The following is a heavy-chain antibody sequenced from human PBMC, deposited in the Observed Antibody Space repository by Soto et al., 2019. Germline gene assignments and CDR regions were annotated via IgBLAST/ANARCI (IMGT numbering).Heavy chain of an antibody. CDR3: ARDSPAGTVDYFQH. V-gene: IGHV4-4*07. Sequence: SETLSLTCTASGGSISSYYWSWIRQPAGKGLEWIGRIYTSGSTNYNPSLKSRVTMSVDTSKNQFSLKLSSVTAADTAVYYCARDSPAGTVDYFQHWGQGTLVTVSS. CDR1: GGSISSYY. CDR2: IYTSGST. D-gene: IGHD6-13*01. J-gene: IGHJ1*01.